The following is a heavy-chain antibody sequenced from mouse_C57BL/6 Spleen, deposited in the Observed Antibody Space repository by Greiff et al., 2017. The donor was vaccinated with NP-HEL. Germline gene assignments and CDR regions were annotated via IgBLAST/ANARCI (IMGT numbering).Heavy chain of an antibody. CDR2: INPYNGGT. CDR3: AEEDPYYFFDY. D-gene: IGHD1-1*01. Sequence: EVQLQQSGPVLVKPGASVKMSCKASGYTFTDYYMNWVKQSHGKSLEWIGVINPYNGGTSYNQKFKGKATLTVDKSSSTAYMELNSLTSEDSAVYYCAEEDPYYFFDYWGQGTTLTVSS. J-gene: IGHJ2*01. V-gene: IGHV1-19*01. CDR1: GYTFTDYY.